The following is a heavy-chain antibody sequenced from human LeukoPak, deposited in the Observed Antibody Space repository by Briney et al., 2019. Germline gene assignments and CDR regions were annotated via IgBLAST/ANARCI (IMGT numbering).Heavy chain of an antibody. V-gene: IGHV1-18*01. CDR1: GYTFTSYG. CDR3: ARVVTSSSSNYYYYYGMDV. Sequence: GASVKVSCKASGYTFTSYGISWVRQAPGQGLEWMGWISAYNGNTNYAQKLQGRVTMTTDTSTSTAYMELRSLRSDDTAVYYCARVVTSSSSNYYYYYGMDVWGQGTTVTVS. D-gene: IGHD6-6*01. J-gene: IGHJ6*02. CDR2: ISAYNGNT.